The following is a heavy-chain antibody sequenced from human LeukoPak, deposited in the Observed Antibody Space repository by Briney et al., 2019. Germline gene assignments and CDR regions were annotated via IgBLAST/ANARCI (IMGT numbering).Heavy chain of an antibody. CDR3: ARYCGGDCYGMDV. V-gene: IGHV3-7*01. D-gene: IGHD2-21*01. J-gene: IGHJ6*02. CDR1: EFTFSSYW. CDR2: IKQDGSEK. Sequence: PGGSLRLSCTASEFTFSSYWMSWVRQAPGKGLEWVANIKQDGSEKDYVDSVKGRFTISRDHAKNSLYLQMNNLRAEDTAVYYCARYCGGDCYGMDVWGQGTTVTVSS.